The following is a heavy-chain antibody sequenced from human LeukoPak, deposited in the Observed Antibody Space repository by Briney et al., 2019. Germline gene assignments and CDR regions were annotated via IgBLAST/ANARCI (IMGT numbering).Heavy chain of an antibody. D-gene: IGHD3-16*01. Sequence: GGSLRLSCAASGFTFCSFGMRWGRRAPGKGLEWVPSMTRSAVSTHYGDSVKGRFTISRDNSKNTLYLQLNSLRAEDTAVYYCAKGLAWGIFDYWGQGTLVTVSS. CDR3: AKGLAWGIFDY. CDR2: MTRSAVST. CDR1: GFTFCSFG. J-gene: IGHJ4*02. V-gene: IGHV3-23*01.